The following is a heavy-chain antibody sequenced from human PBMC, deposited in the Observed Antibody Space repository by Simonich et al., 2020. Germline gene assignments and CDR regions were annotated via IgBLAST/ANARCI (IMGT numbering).Heavy chain of an antibody. V-gene: IGHV4-34*01. CDR1: GGSFSGYY. Sequence: QVQLQQWGAGLLKPSETLSLTCAVYGGSFSGYYWSWIRQPPGKGLEWIGEINHSGSTNYNPSLKSRVTISVDTSKTQFSLTLSSVTAADTAVYYCASPSGSYAGGHAFDIWGQGTMVTVSS. D-gene: IGHD1-26*01. CDR2: INHSGST. CDR3: ASPSGSYAGGHAFDI. J-gene: IGHJ3*02.